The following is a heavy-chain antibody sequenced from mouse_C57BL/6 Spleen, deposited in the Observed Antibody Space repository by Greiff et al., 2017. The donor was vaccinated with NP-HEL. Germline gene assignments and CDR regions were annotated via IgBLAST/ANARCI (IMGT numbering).Heavy chain of an antibody. CDR3: TTDDYDAVFAY. CDR2: IDPENGDT. V-gene: IGHV14-4*01. D-gene: IGHD2-4*01. J-gene: IGHJ3*01. CDR1: GFNIKDDY. Sequence: EVQLQQSGAELVRPGASVKLSCTASGFNIKDDYMHWVKQRPEQGLEWIGWIDPENGDTEYASKFQGKATITADTSSNTAYLQLSSLTSEDTAVYYCTTDDYDAVFAYWGQGTLVTVSA.